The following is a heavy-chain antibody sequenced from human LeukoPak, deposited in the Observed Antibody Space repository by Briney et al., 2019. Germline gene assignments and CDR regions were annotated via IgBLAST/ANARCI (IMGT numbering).Heavy chain of an antibody. CDR2: VYTNGGT. V-gene: IGHV4-4*07. J-gene: IGHJ5*02. Sequence: NPSETLSLTCTVSGASISNYYWSWIRQPAGKGLEWIGRVYTNGGTNYNPSFKSRVTISVDTSKNQFSLKLSSVTAADTAVYYCARAPILNWFDPWGQGTLVTVSS. CDR3: ARAPILNWFDP. CDR1: GASISNYY.